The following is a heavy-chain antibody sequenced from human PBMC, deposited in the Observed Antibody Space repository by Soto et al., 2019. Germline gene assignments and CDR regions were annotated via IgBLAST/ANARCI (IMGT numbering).Heavy chain of an antibody. J-gene: IGHJ4*02. D-gene: IGHD3-10*01. CDR3: AREQGAITRIRGDVDY. CDR1: GFTFGDYS. CDR2: IRKTASGGTT. V-gene: IGHV3-49*03. Sequence: VQLVESGGGLVEPGRSLRLSCTASGFTFGDYSMSWFRQAPGKGLEWVSFIRKTASGGTTEYAASVKGRFTMSRDDSKSIAYLQMNSLKTEDTAVYYCAREQGAITRIRGDVDYWGQGTLVTVSS.